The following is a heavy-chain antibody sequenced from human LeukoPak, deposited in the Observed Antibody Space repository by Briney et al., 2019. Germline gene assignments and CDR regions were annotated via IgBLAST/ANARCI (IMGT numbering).Heavy chain of an antibody. Sequence: GGSLRLSCAASGFTFSSYGMHLVRQAPAKGLEWVAFIRYDGSNKYYADSVKGRFTISRDNSKNTLYLQMNSLRAEDTAVYYCAKGSGSYLSPLYYFDYWGQGTLVTVSS. D-gene: IGHD1-26*01. CDR2: IRYDGSNK. CDR1: GFTFSSYG. CDR3: AKGSGSYLSPLYYFDY. V-gene: IGHV3-30*02. J-gene: IGHJ4*02.